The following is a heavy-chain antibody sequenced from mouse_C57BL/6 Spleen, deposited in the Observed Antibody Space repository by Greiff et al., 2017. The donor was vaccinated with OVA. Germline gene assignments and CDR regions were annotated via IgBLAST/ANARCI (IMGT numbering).Heavy chain of an antibody. J-gene: IGHJ2*01. CDR1: GYTFTSYW. D-gene: IGHD1-1*02. CDR2: IHPSSGST. CDR3: ASNGRDVDY. V-gene: IGHV1-64*01. Sequence: QVQLQQPGAELVKPGASVKLSCKASGYTFTSYWMHWVKQRPGQGLEWIGMIHPSSGSTNYNEKFKGKATLTVDKSSSTAYMQLSSLTSEDSAVYYCASNGRDVDYWGQGTTVTVSS.